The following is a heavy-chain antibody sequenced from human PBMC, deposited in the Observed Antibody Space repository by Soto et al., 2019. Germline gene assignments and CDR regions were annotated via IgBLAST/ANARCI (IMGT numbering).Heavy chain of an antibody. CDR1: GYSVSSSDYY. CDR3: ARDRAPGGIGAYFDY. CDR2: MLYSGST. D-gene: IGHD1-26*01. J-gene: IGHJ4*02. Sequence: SETLSLTCSVSGYSVSSSDYYWAWIRQPPGKGLEWIGSMLYSGSTNYNPSLKSRVTMSVDTSKNQFSLKLSSVTAADTAVYYCARDRAPGGIGAYFDYWGQGTLVTVSS. V-gene: IGHV4-39*07.